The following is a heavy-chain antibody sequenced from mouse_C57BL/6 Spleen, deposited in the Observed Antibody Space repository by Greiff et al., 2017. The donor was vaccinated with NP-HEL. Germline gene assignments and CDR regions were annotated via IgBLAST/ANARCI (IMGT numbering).Heavy chain of an antibody. CDR1: GYAFSSSW. J-gene: IGHJ4*01. Sequence: VQLQQSGPELVKPGASVKISCKASGYAFSSSWMNWVKQRPGKGLEWIGRIYPGDGDTNYNGKFKGKATLTVDKSSSTAYMQLSSLTSEDSAVYYCAMDDYDEGYAMDYWGQGTSVTVSS. CDR2: IYPGDGDT. D-gene: IGHD2-4*01. V-gene: IGHV1-82*01. CDR3: AMDDYDEGYAMDY.